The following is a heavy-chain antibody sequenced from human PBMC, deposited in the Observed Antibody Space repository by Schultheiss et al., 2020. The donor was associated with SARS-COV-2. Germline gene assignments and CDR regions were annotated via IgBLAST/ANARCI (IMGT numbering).Heavy chain of an antibody. V-gene: IGHV3-30*07. CDR1: GLTFSSYA. CDR2: ISYDGSNK. D-gene: IGHD6-19*01. Sequence: GGSLRLSCAGSGLTFSSYAMNWVRQAPGKGLEWVAVISYDGSNKYYADSVKGRFTISRDNAKNSLYLQMNSLRAEDTAVYYCARDEVAGPYYYYYGMDVWGQGTTVTVSS. J-gene: IGHJ6*02. CDR3: ARDEVAGPYYYYYGMDV.